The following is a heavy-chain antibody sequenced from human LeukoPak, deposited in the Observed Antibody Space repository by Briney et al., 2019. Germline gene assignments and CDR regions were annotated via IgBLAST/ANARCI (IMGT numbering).Heavy chain of an antibody. CDR2: INHSGST. CDR1: GYSISSGYY. Sequence: SETLSLTCTVSGYSISSGYYWGWIRQPPGKGLEWIGEINHSGSTHYNPSLKSRVTISVDTSKNQFSLKLSSVTAADTAVYYCARHEIMITFGGVIVGSGFDYWGQGTLVTVSS. D-gene: IGHD3-16*02. J-gene: IGHJ4*02. V-gene: IGHV4-38-2*02. CDR3: ARHEIMITFGGVIVGSGFDY.